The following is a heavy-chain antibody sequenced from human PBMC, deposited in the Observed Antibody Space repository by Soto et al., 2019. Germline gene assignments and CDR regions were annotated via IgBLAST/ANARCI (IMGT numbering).Heavy chain of an antibody. V-gene: IGHV3-74*01. CDR2: INGDGSST. CDR1: GFTFSSYW. CDR3: TRDAYYDFWSGYSAYYYYYMDV. Sequence: PGGSLRLSCAASGFTFSSYWMHWVRQAPGKGLVWDSRINGDGSSTTHADSVRGRFTISRDNTKNTLYLQMNSLRAEDTAVYYCTRDAYYDFWSGYSAYYYYYMDVWGKGTTVTVSS. J-gene: IGHJ6*03. D-gene: IGHD3-3*01.